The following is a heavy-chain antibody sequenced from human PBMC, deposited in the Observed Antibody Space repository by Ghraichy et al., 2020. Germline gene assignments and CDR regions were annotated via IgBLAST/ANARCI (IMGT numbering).Heavy chain of an antibody. CDR2: VDQSGST. D-gene: IGHD1-26*01. CDR1: GGSLSGYF. J-gene: IGHJ4*02. Sequence: SQTLSLTCSVSGGSLSGYFWSWIRQSPWKGLEWIGFVDQSGSTTYNPSLKSRATISLDSSNFQFSLDLGSVTAAYTAGHYCARDKSGTYSNYFDHWGQGTPVTVAS. V-gene: IGHV4-59*01. CDR3: ARDKSGTYSNYFDH.